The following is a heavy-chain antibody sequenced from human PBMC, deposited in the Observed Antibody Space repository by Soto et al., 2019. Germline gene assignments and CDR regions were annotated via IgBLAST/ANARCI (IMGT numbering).Heavy chain of an antibody. D-gene: IGHD6-13*01. CDR3: AKDLRIAAGTYGMDV. J-gene: IGHJ6*02. CDR1: GFTFSSYG. V-gene: IGHV3-30*18. CDR2: ISYDGSNK. Sequence: PGGSLRLSCAASGFTFSSYGMHWVRQAPGKGLEWVAVISYDGSNKYYADSVKGRFTISRDNSKNTLYLQMNSLRAEDTAVYYCAKDLRIAAGTYGMDVWGQGTTVTVSS.